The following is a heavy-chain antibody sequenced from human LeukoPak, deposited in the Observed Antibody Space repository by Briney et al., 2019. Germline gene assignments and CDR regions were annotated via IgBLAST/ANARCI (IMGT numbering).Heavy chain of an antibody. J-gene: IGHJ4*02. CDR1: GFTFSSYG. Sequence: SGGSLRLSCAASGFTFSSYGMHWVRQAPGKGLEWVAVISYDGSNKYYADSVKGRFTISRDNSKNTLYLQMNSLRAEDTAVYYCAKDPAYYDSSGLWLWGQGTLVTVSS. V-gene: IGHV3-30*18. CDR3: AKDPAYYDSSGLWL. CDR2: ISYDGSNK. D-gene: IGHD3-22*01.